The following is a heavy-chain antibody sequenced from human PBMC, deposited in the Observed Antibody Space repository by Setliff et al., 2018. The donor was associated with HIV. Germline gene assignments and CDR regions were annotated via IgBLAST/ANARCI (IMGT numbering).Heavy chain of an antibody. Sequence: SETLSLTCTASGGSISSHFWTWIRQPPGKGLEWIGSIYYNGNTYYNPPLKSRVTISVDTSKNQFSLKLSSVTAADTAVYYCARDGYSSSWYVISGSFDYWGQGILVTVSS. D-gene: IGHD6-13*01. J-gene: IGHJ4*02. CDR1: GGSISSHF. V-gene: IGHV4-59*11. CDR2: IYYNGNT. CDR3: ARDGYSSSWYVISGSFDY.